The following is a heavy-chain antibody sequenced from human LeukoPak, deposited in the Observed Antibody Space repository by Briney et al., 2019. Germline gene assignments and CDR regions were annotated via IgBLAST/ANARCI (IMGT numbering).Heavy chain of an antibody. D-gene: IGHD4-17*01. V-gene: IGHV3-7*01. Sequence: GGSLRLLWAASGFSFCHHWLRLVRQGAGKGLDWVGSITPDGSGTSYVDSVKGRFTISRDNAQNSLYLQMNSLSAEDTAVYYCARLFGGVTTFDYWGQGTLVTVSS. CDR2: ITPDGSGT. CDR3: ARLFGGVTTFDY. CDR1: GFSFCHHW. J-gene: IGHJ4*02.